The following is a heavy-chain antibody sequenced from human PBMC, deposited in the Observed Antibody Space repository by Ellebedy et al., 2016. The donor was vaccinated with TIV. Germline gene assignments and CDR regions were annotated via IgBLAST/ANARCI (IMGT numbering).Heavy chain of an antibody. D-gene: IGHD6-13*01. V-gene: IGHV3-73*01. J-gene: IGHJ4*02. CDR1: GLTFSGSA. CDR3: TTLSSWYGSIEDY. CDR2: IRNKANNYAT. Sequence: GESLKISCAASGLTFSGSATHWVRQASGKGLEWVGRIRNKANNYATAYAASVKGRFTISRDDSKNTAYLQMNSLKTDDTAVYYCTTLSSWYGSIEDYWGQGTLVTVSS.